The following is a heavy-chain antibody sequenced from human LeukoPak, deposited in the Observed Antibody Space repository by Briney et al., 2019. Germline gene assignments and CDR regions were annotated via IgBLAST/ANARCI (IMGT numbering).Heavy chain of an antibody. J-gene: IGHJ4*02. CDR1: GGSISSYY. D-gene: IGHD3-10*01. CDR2: IYYSGST. Sequence: SETLSLTCTVSGGSISSYYWSWIRQPPGKGLEWIGYIYYSGSTNYNPSLKSRVTISVDTSKNQFSLKLSSVTAADTAVYYCARDRITMVRGVISRTIDYWGQGTLVTVSS. V-gene: IGHV4-59*12. CDR3: ARDRITMVRGVISRTIDY.